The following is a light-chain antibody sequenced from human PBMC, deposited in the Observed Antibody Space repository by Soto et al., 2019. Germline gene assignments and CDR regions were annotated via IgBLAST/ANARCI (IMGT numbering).Light chain of an antibody. CDR3: GTWDSNLSAVV. V-gene: IGLV1-51*01. CDR1: SSNIGNNY. CDR2: DNN. Sequence: QSVLTQPPSVSAAPGQKVTLSCSGSSSNIGNNYVSWYQQLPGTAPKLLIYDNNKRPSGIPDRFSGSKSGTSATLGITGLQTGDEADYYCGTWDSNLSAVVFGGGTTLTVL. J-gene: IGLJ2*01.